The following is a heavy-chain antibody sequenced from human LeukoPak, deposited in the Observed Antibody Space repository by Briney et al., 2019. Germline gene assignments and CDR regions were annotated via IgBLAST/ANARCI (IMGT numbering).Heavy chain of an antibody. CDR2: IIVSGGST. Sequence: PGGSRRLSFAAPDSTFTTNAMAWVRKAPGKGWSGFSAIIVSGGSTYYADSVKGRFTISRDNSKNTLYLQMNSLRAEDTAVYYCAKDGGRAVAGFDYWGQGTLVTVSS. CDR1: DSTFTTNA. V-gene: IGHV3-23*01. J-gene: IGHJ4*02. D-gene: IGHD6-19*01. CDR3: AKDGGRAVAGFDY.